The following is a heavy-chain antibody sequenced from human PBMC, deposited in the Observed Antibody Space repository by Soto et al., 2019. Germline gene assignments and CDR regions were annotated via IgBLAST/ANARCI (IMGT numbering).Heavy chain of an antibody. D-gene: IGHD6-13*01. CDR3: ARRGPGTSFDY. J-gene: IGHJ4*02. Sequence: EVQLLDSGGGLVQPGGSLRLSCAASGFTFSSYAMNWVRQAPGKGLVWVSVISGSGDSTYYADSVKGRFTISRDNSKNTLYLQMIRLGTEDTAVYYCARRGPGTSFDYWGQGTLVTVSS. CDR1: GFTFSSYA. CDR2: ISGSGDST. V-gene: IGHV3-23*01.